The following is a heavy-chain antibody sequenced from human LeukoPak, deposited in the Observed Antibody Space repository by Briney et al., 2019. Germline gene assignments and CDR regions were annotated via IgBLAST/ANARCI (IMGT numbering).Heavy chain of an antibody. V-gene: IGHV3-21*01. CDR1: GFTFSSYS. J-gene: IGHJ6*02. D-gene: IGHD6-13*01. Sequence: PGGSLRLSCAASGFTFSSYSMNWVRQAPGKGLEWVSSISSSSSYIYYADSVKGRFTISRDNSKNTLYLQMNSLRAEDTAVYYCARQQLPPYYGMDVWGQGTTVTVSS. CDR3: ARQQLPPYYGMDV. CDR2: ISSSSSYI.